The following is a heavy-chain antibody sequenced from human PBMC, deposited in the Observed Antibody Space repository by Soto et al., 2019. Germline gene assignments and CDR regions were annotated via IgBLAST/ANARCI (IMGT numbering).Heavy chain of an antibody. J-gene: IGHJ4*02. CDR2: ISAYNGNT. Sequence: GAEVVKPGASVRVSCKTSGHTFSSYGFTWVRQAPGQGLEWMGWISAYNGNTNYAQKFQGRVTVTTDTSTSTAYMELRSLRSDDTAVYYCARALYCSGGSCYFDHWGQGTLVTVSS. CDR1: GHTFSSYG. V-gene: IGHV1-18*01. D-gene: IGHD2-15*01. CDR3: ARALYCSGGSCYFDH.